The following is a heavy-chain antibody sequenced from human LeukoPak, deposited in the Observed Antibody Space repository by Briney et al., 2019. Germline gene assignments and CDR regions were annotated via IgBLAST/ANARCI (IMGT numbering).Heavy chain of an antibody. J-gene: IGHJ4*02. V-gene: IGHV3-23*01. CDR1: GFTFSSYA. D-gene: IGHD6-13*01. CDR2: ISGSGGST. CDR3: AREYSSSWYYFDY. Sequence: PGGSLRLSCAASGFTFSSYAMSWVRQAPGKGLEWVSAISGSGGSTYYADSVKGRFTISRDNAKNSLYLQMNSLRAEDTAVYHCAREYSSSWYYFDYWGQGTLVTVSS.